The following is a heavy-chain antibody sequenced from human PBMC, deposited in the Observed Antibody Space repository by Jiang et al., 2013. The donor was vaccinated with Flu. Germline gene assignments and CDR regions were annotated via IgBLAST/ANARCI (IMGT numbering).Heavy chain of an antibody. CDR2: ISDSSIYT. J-gene: IGHJ4*02. Sequence: QLLESGGGLVKPGGSLRLSCAASGFTFSDYYMSWIRQVPGKGLEWLSYISDSSIYTSYADSVKGRFTISRDNAKNSLYLQVSSLRAEDSAVYYCARESRHGGKRYDYWGQGTLVTVSS. V-gene: IGHV3-11*06. CDR1: GFTFSDYY. CDR3: ARESRHGGKRYDY. D-gene: IGHD4-23*01.